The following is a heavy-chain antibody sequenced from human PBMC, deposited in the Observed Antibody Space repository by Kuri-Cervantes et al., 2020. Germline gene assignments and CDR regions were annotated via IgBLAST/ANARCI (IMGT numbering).Heavy chain of an antibody. CDR1: GFTFSSYG. CDR3: AKDQAPTGMDV. D-gene: IGHD6-6*01. J-gene: IGHJ6*02. CDR2: ISYDGSNK. Sequence: GESLKISCAASGFTFSSYGMHWVRQAPGKGLEWVAVISYDGSNKYYADSVKGRFTISRDNSKNTLYLQMNSLRVEDTAVYYCAKDQAPTGMDVWGQGTTVTVSS. V-gene: IGHV3-30*18.